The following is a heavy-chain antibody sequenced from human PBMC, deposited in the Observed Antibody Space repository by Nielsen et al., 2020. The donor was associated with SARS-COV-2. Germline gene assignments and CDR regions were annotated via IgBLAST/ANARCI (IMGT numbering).Heavy chain of an antibody. V-gene: IGHV4-31*03. CDR1: GGSISSGGYY. Sequence: SETLSLTCTVSGGSISSGGYYWSWIRQHPGKGLEWIGYIYYSGSTYYNPSLKSRVTISVDTSKNQFSLKLSSVTAADTAVYYCARQLFDWSPFDYWGQGTLVTVSS. J-gene: IGHJ4*02. CDR2: IYYSGST. D-gene: IGHD3-9*01. CDR3: ARQLFDWSPFDY.